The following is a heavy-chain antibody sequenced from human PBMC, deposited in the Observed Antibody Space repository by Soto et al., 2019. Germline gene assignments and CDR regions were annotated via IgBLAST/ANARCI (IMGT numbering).Heavy chain of an antibody. J-gene: IGHJ6*02. CDR1: GFTFSSYS. D-gene: IGHD4-17*01. V-gene: IGHV3-48*02. Sequence: GGPLRLSCAASGFTFSSYSMNWVRQAPGKGLEWVSYISSSSSTIYYADSVKGRFTISRDNAKNSLYLQMNSLRDEDTAVYYCASFSYGDDDYYYYGMDVWGQGTTVTVSS. CDR3: ASFSYGDDDYYYYGMDV. CDR2: ISSSSSTI.